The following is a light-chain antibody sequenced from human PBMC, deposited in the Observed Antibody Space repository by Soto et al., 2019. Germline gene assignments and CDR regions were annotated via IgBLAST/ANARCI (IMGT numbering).Light chain of an antibody. CDR1: SSDVAGYNY. CDR3: SSYAGSNNVV. CDR2: EVS. V-gene: IGLV2-8*01. J-gene: IGLJ2*01. Sequence: QSALTQPPSASGSPGQSVTISCTGTSSDVAGYNYVSWYQQHPGKAPKLLIYEVSKRPSGVPDRFSGSKSGNTASLTVSGLQAEDEDDYYCSSYAGSNNVVFGGGTKVTVL.